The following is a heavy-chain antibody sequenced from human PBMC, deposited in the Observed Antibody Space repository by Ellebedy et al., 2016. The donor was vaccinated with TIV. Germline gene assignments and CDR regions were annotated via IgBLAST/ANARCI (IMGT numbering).Heavy chain of an antibody. V-gene: IGHV4-61*05. J-gene: IGHJ4*02. CDR1: GGSISSSSYY. CDR3: ARVRTVTTLDY. Sequence: SETLSLTCTVSGGSISSSSYYWGWIRQPPGKGLECLGYIFYSGSTTYNPALKSRVSISLDASKSQFSLRLSSVTAADTAVYYCARVRTVTTLDYWGQGALVTVSS. CDR2: IFYSGST. D-gene: IGHD4-11*01.